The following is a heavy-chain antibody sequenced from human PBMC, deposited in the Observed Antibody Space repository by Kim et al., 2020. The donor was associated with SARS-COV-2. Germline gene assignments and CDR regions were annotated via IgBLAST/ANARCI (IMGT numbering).Heavy chain of an antibody. V-gene: IGHV1-2*04. Sequence: ASVKVSCKASGYSFNVYYIHWVRQAPGHGLEWVGWINPNSGGTHFAQKFRGWVTMTSDASISTVSMELRSLKSGDTAVYYCVRGLPYASAWYDLWGQGTL. J-gene: IGHJ5*02. D-gene: IGHD2-2*01. CDR3: VRGLPYASAWYDL. CDR1: GYSFNVYY. CDR2: INPNSGGT.